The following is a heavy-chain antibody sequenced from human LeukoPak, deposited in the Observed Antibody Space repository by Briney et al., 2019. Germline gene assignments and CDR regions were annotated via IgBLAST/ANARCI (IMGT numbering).Heavy chain of an antibody. J-gene: IGHJ3*02. V-gene: IGHV3-30*02. CDR1: GFNIEGHN. CDR3: AKDFGSGRYAFDI. CDR2: IQHDGGRK. D-gene: IGHD3-10*01. Sequence: GSLKLSCAASGFNIEGHNMHWVLQAPGKGLEWVAFIQHDGGRKWYVDSVKGRFTISRDNSKNTLSLQMNDLRLKDTAVYYCAKDFGSGRYAFDIWGQGTIVTVSS.